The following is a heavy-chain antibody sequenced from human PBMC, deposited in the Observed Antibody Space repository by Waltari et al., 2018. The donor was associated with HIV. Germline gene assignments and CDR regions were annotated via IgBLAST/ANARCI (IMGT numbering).Heavy chain of an antibody. V-gene: IGHV3-23*01. CDR3: AKDPDPYYDFWSGYFPGYFDY. Sequence: EVQLLESGGGLVQPGGSLRLSCVASGCTFSSYAMNWVRQAPGKGLEWVSAISGSGGSTYYADSVKGRFTISRDNSKNTLYLQMNSLRAEDTAVFYCAKDPDPYYDFWSGYFPGYFDYWGQGTPVTVSS. D-gene: IGHD3-3*01. CDR2: ISGSGGST. CDR1: GCTFSSYA. J-gene: IGHJ4*02.